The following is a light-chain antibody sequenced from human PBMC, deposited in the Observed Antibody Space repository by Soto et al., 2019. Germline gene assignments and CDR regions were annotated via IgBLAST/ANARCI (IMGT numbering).Light chain of an antibody. CDR3: QQYTNTNTPWM. V-gene: IGKV1-5*01. CDR2: DAS. J-gene: IGKJ1*01. Sequence: STLTVYVGDTVTVTCRASQSVSGWLAWYQQKPGEAPKLLVYDASTLQSGVASRFSGSGSGTEFTLIISGLHPDDSATYYCQQYTNTNTPWMFGQGTKVDIK. CDR1: QSVSGW.